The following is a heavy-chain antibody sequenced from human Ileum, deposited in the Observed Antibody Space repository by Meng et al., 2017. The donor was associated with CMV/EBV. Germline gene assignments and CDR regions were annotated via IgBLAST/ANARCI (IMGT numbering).Heavy chain of an antibody. Sequence: SCAVSGFSLDTYEIIWVRQAPGKGLEWLSYMSTSGHAIHYADSLMGRFTISRDNAKSSMYLQMNSLRAEDTAIYYCARRLPYHGMDVWGQGTTVTVSS. V-gene: IGHV3-48*03. CDR2: MSTSGHAI. CDR3: ARRLPYHGMDV. CDR1: GFSLDTYE. J-gene: IGHJ6*02.